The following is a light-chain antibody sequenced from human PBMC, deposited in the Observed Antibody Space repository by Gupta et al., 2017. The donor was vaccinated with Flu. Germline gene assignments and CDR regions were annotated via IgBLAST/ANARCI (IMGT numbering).Light chain of an antibody. CDR2: GNS. J-gene: IGLJ3*02. Sequence: QSVLTQPPSVSGAPGQRVTIPCTGSSTNIGACYDVHWYQQLPGTAPKLLIYGNSDRPSGVPDRFSGSTSGTSASLVITGLQAEDEADYCCQSYDSSLSAWVFGGGTKLTVL. CDR3: QSYDSSLSAWV. V-gene: IGLV1-40*01. CDR1: STNIGACYD.